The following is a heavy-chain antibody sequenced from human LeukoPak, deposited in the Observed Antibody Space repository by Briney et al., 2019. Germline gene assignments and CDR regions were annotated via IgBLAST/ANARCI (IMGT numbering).Heavy chain of an antibody. CDR3: ARDFSPDHRYYYFDY. Sequence: SVKVSCKASGGTFSSYAISWVRQAPGQGLEWMGGIIPIFGTANYAQKFQGRVTITADESKSTTYMELNSLRSEDTAVYYCARDFSPDHRYYYFDYWGQGTLVTVSS. CDR1: GGTFSSYA. CDR2: IIPIFGTA. J-gene: IGHJ4*02. V-gene: IGHV1-69*13. D-gene: IGHD3-9*01.